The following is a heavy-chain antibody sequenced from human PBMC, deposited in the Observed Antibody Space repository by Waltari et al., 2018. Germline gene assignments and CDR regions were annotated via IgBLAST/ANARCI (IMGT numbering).Heavy chain of an antibody. CDR3: ARESGDYSPFDN. V-gene: IGHV4-4*07. CDR2: IFTSGIT. Sequence: QVQLQESGPGLVKPLETLSLTCSVPGGSIRSYYWLWIRQPAGKGLEWIGHIFTSGITKYNPSLKSRVTMSVDTSKNQFSLKLTSVTAADTAVYYCARESGDYSPFDNWGQGSLVTVSS. CDR1: GGSIRSYY. J-gene: IGHJ4*02. D-gene: IGHD4-17*01.